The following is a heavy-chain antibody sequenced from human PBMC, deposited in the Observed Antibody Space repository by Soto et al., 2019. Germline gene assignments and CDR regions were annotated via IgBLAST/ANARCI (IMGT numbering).Heavy chain of an antibody. V-gene: IGHV5-51*01. CDR2: IYPGGSDT. CDR1: GYSFTSYW. D-gene: IGHD4-17*01. J-gene: IGHJ6*02. Sequence: GESLKISCKGSGYSFTSYWIGWVRQMPGKGLEWMGIIYPGGSDTRYSPSFQGQVTISADKSISTAYLQWSSLKASDTAMYYCARLLGDYAYYYYGMDVWGQGTTVTVSS. CDR3: ARLLGDYAYYYYGMDV.